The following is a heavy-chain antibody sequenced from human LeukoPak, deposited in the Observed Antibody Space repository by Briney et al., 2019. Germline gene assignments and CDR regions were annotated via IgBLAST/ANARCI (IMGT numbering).Heavy chain of an antibody. V-gene: IGHV3-23*01. Sequence: PGGSLRLSCTASGFSFSNYALTWVRQAPGKGLEWVSIISGSAGSTYYADSVKGRFSISRDNSKNTLYLQMDSLRGEDTAVYYCAKDFRIGYSAHFDYWGQGALVTVSS. CDR2: ISGSAGST. CDR1: GFSFSNYA. J-gene: IGHJ4*02. CDR3: AKDFRIGYSAHFDY. D-gene: IGHD2-21*01.